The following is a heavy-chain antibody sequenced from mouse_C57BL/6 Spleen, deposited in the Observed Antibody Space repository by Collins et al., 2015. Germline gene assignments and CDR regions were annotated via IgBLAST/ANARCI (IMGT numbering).Heavy chain of an antibody. D-gene: IGHD2-12*01. CDR3: ARSAYDGDFYAMDY. CDR2: IYPRDGST. Sequence: VQLQQSDAELVKPGASVKISCKVSGYTFTDHTIHWMKQRPEQGLEWIGYIYPRDGSTKYNEKFKVKATLTADKSSSTAYMELRSLTSEDSAVYFCARSAYDGDFYAMDYWGQGTSVTVSS. CDR1: GYTFTDHT. J-gene: IGHJ4*01. V-gene: IGHV1-78*01.